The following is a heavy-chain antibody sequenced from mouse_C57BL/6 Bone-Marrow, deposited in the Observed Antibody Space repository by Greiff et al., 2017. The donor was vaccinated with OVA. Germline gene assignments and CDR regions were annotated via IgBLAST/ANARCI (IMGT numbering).Heavy chain of an antibody. CDR1: YTFSRRVH. J-gene: IGHJ2*01. CDR3: SEDSAVYYGACRCPIYYDYDNYFDY. V-gene: IGHV1-87*01. D-gene: IGHD2-4*01. Sequence: QVQLQQSGPELARPWASVKISCQAFYTFSRRVHFAIRDTNYWMQWVKQRPGQGLEWIGAIYPGNGDTSYNQKFKGKATLTADKSSSTAYTQLSSLISEDSAVYYGACRCPIYYDYDNYFDYWGQGTTLTVSS. CDR2: GQGLEWIG.